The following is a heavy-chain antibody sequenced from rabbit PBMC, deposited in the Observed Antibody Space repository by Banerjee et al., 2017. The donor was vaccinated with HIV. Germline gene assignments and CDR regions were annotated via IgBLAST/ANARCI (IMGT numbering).Heavy chain of an antibody. J-gene: IGHJ4*01. D-gene: IGHD4-1*01. CDR3: ARDLAGVIGWNFSL. V-gene: IGHV1S7*01. CDR2: IDPVFGNT. CDR1: GFDFSSYY. Sequence: QLKETGGGLVQPGGSLTLSCNASGFDFSSYYMSWVRQAPGKGLEWIGYIDPVFGNTYYASWVNGRFTISSHNAQNTLYLQLNSLTAADTATYFCARDLAGVIGWNFSLWGPGTLVTVS.